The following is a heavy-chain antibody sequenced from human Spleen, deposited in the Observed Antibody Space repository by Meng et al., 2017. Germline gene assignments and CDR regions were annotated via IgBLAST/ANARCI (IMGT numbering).Heavy chain of an antibody. Sequence: SVKVSCKASGYTFTGYYMHWVRQAPGQGLEWMGGIIPIFGTANYAQKFQGRVTITADESTSTAYMELSSLRSEDTAVYYCARTDFHKLRIPYYYYYGIDVWGQGTTVTVSS. D-gene: IGHD7-27*01. J-gene: IGHJ6*02. V-gene: IGHV1-69*13. CDR2: IIPIFGTA. CDR3: ARTDFHKLRIPYYYYYGIDV. CDR1: GYTFTGYY.